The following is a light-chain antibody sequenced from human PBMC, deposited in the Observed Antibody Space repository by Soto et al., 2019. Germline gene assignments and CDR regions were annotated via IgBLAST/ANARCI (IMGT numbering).Light chain of an antibody. Sequence: EIVLTQSPGTLSLSPGERATLSCRASQSVSSNYLAWYQQKPGQAPRLLVYGASSRATGIPDRFSRSGSGTDFPLTISTLEREDIAVYYCQQYGNCPITVGQGTRLPIK. CDR2: GAS. CDR1: QSVSSNY. V-gene: IGKV3-20*01. J-gene: IGKJ5*01. CDR3: QQYGNCPIT.